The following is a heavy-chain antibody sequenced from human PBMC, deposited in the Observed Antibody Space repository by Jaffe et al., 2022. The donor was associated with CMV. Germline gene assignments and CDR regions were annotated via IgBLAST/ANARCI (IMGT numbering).Heavy chain of an antibody. CDR1: GGTFSSYA. D-gene: IGHD3-22*01. J-gene: IGHJ3*02. Sequence: QVQLVQSGAEVKKPGSSVKVSCKASGGTFSSYAISWVRQAPGQGLEWMGRIIPILGIANYAQKFQGRVTITADKSTSTAYMELSSLRSEDTAVYYCARALAGDSSGYYNLEAFDIWGQGTMVTVSS. CDR3: ARALAGDSSGYYNLEAFDI. CDR2: IIPILGIA. V-gene: IGHV1-69*09.